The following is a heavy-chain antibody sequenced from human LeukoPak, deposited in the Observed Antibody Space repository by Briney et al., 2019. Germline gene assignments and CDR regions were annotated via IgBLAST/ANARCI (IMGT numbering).Heavy chain of an antibody. V-gene: IGHV1-2*02. CDR2: INPNSGGT. CDR3: ARGYDSSGYVNY. D-gene: IGHD3-22*01. J-gene: IGHJ4*02. CDR1: GYTFAGYY. Sequence: GASVKVSCTASGYTFAGYYMHWVRQAPGQGLEWMGWINPNSGGTNYAQKFQGRVTMTRDTSISTAYMELSRLRSDDTAVYYCARGYDSSGYVNYWGQGTLVTVSS.